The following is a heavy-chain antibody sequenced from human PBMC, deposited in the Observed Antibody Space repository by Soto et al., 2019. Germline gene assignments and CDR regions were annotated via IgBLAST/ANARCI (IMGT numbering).Heavy chain of an antibody. J-gene: IGHJ6*02. CDR1: GYTFTSYY. D-gene: IGHD3-10*01. V-gene: IGHV1-46*03. CDR2: INPSGGST. CDR3: ATASGYYGSGSYPYGMDV. Sequence: QVQLVQSGAEVKKPGASVKVSCKASGYTFTSYYVHWVRQAPGQGLEWMGIINPSGGSTSYAQKFQGRVTMTTDTSTSTFYMEMSSLRSDDTAVYYCATASGYYGSGSYPYGMDVWGQGTTVTVSS.